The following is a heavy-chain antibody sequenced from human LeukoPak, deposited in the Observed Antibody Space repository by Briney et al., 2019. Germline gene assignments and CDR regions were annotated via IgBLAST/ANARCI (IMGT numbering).Heavy chain of an antibody. J-gene: IGHJ4*02. Sequence: GGSLRLSCAASGFSFSGYEMNWVRQAPGKGLEWVSYITSGGSIIYYADSVKGRFTISRDNAKNSLYLQMNSLRADDTAIYYCARHGSSGWYKDYWGQGTLVTVSS. CDR2: ITSGGSII. CDR1: GFSFSGYE. CDR3: ARHGSSGWYKDY. D-gene: IGHD6-19*01. V-gene: IGHV3-48*03.